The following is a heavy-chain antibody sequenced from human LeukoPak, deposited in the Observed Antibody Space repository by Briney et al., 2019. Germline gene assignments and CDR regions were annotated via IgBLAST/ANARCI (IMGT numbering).Heavy chain of an antibody. CDR3: ARTLYDFWSGYLIDY. V-gene: IGHV4-59*01. Sequence: SETLSLTCTVSGGSISSYYWSWIRQPPGKGLEWIGYIYYGGSTNYNPSLKSRVTISVDTSKNQFSLKLSSVTAADTAVYYCARTLYDFWSGYLIDYWGQGTLVTVSS. J-gene: IGHJ4*02. CDR1: GGSISSYY. D-gene: IGHD3-3*01. CDR2: IYYGGST.